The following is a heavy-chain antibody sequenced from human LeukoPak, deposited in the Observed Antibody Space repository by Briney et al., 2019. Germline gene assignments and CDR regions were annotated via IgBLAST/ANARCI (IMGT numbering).Heavy chain of an antibody. Sequence: GGSLRLSCAASGFTFSSYGMHWVRQAPGKGLEWVAVIWYDGSNKYYADSVKGRFTISRDNSKNTLYLQMNSLRAEDTAVYYCAKVMTTVTNYYYYGMDVWGQGTTVTVSS. D-gene: IGHD4-17*01. CDR2: IWYDGSNK. V-gene: IGHV3-30*02. CDR1: GFTFSSYG. J-gene: IGHJ6*02. CDR3: AKVMTTVTNYYYYGMDV.